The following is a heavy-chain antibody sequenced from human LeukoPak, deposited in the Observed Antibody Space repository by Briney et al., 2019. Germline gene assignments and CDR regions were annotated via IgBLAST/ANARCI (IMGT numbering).Heavy chain of an antibody. V-gene: IGHV3-23*01. CDR1: GFPFSSYA. Sequence: GALRLSCAASGFPFSSYAMSWVRQAPGKGLEWVSAISHSGGTTYYADSVKGRFTISRDNSKNTLYLQMHSLRAEDTALYYCAKSQLRYCSGGSCFDAFDIWGQGTMVTVSS. D-gene: IGHD2-15*01. CDR3: AKSQLRYCSGGSCFDAFDI. J-gene: IGHJ3*02. CDR2: ISHSGGTT.